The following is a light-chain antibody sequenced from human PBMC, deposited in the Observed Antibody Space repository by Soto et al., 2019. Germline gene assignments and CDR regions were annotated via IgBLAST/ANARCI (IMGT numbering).Light chain of an antibody. CDR1: QSVSNNR. Sequence: EIVLTQSPDTLSLSPGERATLSCRASQSVSNNRLAWYQQRPGQAPSLLIYGAFSRATGVPDRFSGSGSGTDFTLTISRLEPEDFAVYSCQLCGTSRVAFGPGTKVDVK. V-gene: IGKV3-20*01. CDR3: QLCGTSRVA. CDR2: GAF. J-gene: IGKJ3*01.